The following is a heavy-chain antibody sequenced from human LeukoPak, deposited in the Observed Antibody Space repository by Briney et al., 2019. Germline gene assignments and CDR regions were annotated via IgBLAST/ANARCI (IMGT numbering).Heavy chain of an antibody. CDR2: FYYNGVT. V-gene: IGHV4-39*01. CDR1: GGSISSSDYL. Sequence: KSSETLSLTCTVSGGSISSSDYLWAWVRQPPGKGLEWIGDFYYNGVTSYDPSLKSRVTISVDTSKNQFSLNLTSVTAADTAVYHCVRRNYVSGRIDPWGQGTLVTVSS. D-gene: IGHD3-16*01. J-gene: IGHJ5*02. CDR3: VRRNYVSGRIDP.